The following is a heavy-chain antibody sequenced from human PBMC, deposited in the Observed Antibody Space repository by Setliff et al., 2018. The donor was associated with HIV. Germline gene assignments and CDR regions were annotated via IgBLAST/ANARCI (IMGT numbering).Heavy chain of an antibody. CDR2: IYTTGST. V-gene: IGHV4-59*11. D-gene: IGHD1-1*01. J-gene: IGHJ4*02. CDR3: ARNSQKGIQPLLLAS. CDR1: GGSMSTHY. Sequence: SETLSLTCTVSGGSMSTHYWSWIRQTPGKGLEWIGHIYTTGSTHYNPSFRSRVTISVDTSKNQFSLMLDSVTAADTAVYYCARNSQKGIQPLLLASWGPGTLVTVPQ.